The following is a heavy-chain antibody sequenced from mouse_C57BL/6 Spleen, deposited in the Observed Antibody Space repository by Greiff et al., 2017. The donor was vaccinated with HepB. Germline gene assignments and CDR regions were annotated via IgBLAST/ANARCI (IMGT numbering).Heavy chain of an antibody. CDR2: IDPADSYT. V-gene: IGHV1-50*01. D-gene: IGHD2-1*01. Sequence: QVQLQQPGAELVKPGASVKLSCKASGYTFTSYWMQWVKQRPGQGLEWIGEIDPADSYTNYNQKFKGKATLTVDTSSSTAYMQLSSLTSEDSAVYYCAGSGTGYGNYPYYFDYWGQGTTLTVSS. CDR3: AGSGTGYGNYPYYFDY. CDR1: GYTFTSYW. J-gene: IGHJ2*01.